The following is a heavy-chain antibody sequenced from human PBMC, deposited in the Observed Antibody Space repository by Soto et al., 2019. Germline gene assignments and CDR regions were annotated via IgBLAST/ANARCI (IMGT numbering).Heavy chain of an antibody. Sequence: QVQLVQSGAEVKKPGSSVKVSCKASGGTFSSYTISWVRQAPGQGLEWMGRIIPILGIANYAQKFQGRVTITAEKSTSKAYMELSSLTSEDTAVYYCARGYSSGWYRLDYWGQGTLVTVSS. D-gene: IGHD6-19*01. CDR2: IIPILGIA. J-gene: IGHJ4*02. CDR3: ARGYSSGWYRLDY. CDR1: GGTFSSYT. V-gene: IGHV1-69*02.